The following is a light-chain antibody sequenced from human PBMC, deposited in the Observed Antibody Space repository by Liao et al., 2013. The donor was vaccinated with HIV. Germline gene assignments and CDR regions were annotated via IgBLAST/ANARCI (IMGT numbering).Light chain of an antibody. CDR1: KLGDKY. J-gene: IGLJ3*02. V-gene: IGLV3-1*01. CDR3: QVWDSSSDHWV. CDR2: QDS. Sequence: SYELTQPPSVSVSPGQTASITCSGDKLGDKYACWYQQKPGQSPVLVIYQDSKRPSGIPERFSGSNSGNTATLTISRVEAGDEADCYCQVWDSSSDHWVFGGGTKLTVL.